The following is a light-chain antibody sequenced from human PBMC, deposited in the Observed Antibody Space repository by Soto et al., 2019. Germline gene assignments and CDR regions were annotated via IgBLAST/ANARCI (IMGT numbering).Light chain of an antibody. CDR2: GAS. CDR1: QSVSNSY. V-gene: IGKV3-20*01. Sequence: EIVLTQSPGTLSLSPGERATLSCRASQSVSNSYLAWYQQKSGQAPRLLIHGASSRATGIPDRFSGSGSGTDFTLTISRLEPEDFAVYYCQQYGSSTLTFGGGTKVEIK. J-gene: IGKJ4*01. CDR3: QQYGSSTLT.